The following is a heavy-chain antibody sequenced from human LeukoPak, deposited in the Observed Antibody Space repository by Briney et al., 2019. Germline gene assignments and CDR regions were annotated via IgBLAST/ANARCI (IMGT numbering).Heavy chain of an antibody. J-gene: IGHJ4*02. V-gene: IGHV4-59*12. CDR1: GGSISSYY. CDR3: ARGEYYYDSSGRYYFDY. Sequence: SETLSLTCTVSGGSISSYYWSWIRQSPGKGLECIGYIHYTGSTNYNPSLKSRVTMSVDTSKNQFSLKLSSVTAADTAVYYCARGEYYYDSSGRYYFDYWGQGTLVTVSS. D-gene: IGHD3-22*01. CDR2: IHYTGST.